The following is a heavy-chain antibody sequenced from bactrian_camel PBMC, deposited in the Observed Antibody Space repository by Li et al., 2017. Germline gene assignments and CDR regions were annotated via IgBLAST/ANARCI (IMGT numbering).Heavy chain of an antibody. J-gene: IGHJ6*01. Sequence: VQLVESGGGSVQAGESLRLACAADSATYSPSCMGWFRQSPGKEREGIAAIDGDGKADYRDSVEGRFTISKDNAAYIVYLEMNSLEPEDTGMYYCAADFGGLESRIPELATRYFGYWGRGTQVTVS. V-gene: IGHV3S53*01. CDR2: IDGDGKA. D-gene: IGHD7*01. CDR1: SATYSPSC. CDR3: AADFGGLESRIPELATRYFGY.